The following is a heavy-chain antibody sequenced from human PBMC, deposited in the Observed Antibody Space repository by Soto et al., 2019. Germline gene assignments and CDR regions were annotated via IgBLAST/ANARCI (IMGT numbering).Heavy chain of an antibody. CDR2: INHSGST. D-gene: IGHD3-3*01. J-gene: IGHJ6*02. CDR3: ARTLILEWLPQLYYYGMDV. Sequence: SEALSLTCAVYGGSFSGYYWSWIRQPPGKGLEWIGEINHSGSTNYNPSLKSRVTISVDTSKNQFSLKLSSVTAADTAVYYCARTLILEWLPQLYYYGMDVWGQGTTVTVSS. CDR1: GGSFSGYY. V-gene: IGHV4-34*01.